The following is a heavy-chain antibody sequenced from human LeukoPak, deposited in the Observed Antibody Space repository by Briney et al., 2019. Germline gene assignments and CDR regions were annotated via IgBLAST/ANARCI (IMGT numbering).Heavy chain of an antibody. V-gene: IGHV3-53*01. D-gene: IGHD2-15*01. Sequence: GGSLRVSCAASGFIFSNNYMSWVRQVPGKGPEWVSGILDNGDTNYSDSVKGRFTISRDNSKNTLYLQMSSLRADDTAVYYCVRGRLFRGGFDSWGQGTLVTVS. CDR2: ILDNGDT. CDR1: GFIFSNNY. J-gene: IGHJ4*02. CDR3: VRGRLFRGGFDS.